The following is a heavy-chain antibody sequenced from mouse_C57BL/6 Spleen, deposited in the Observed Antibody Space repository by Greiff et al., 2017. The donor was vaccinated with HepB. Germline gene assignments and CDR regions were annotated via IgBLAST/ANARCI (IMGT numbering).Heavy chain of an antibody. Sequence: VQLQESGPELVKPGASVKISCKASGYAFSSSWINWVKQRPGKGLEWIGRIYPGDGDTNYNGKFKGKATLTADKSSSTAYMQLSSLTSEDSAVYFCATKFYWYFDVWGTGTTVTVSS. V-gene: IGHV1-82*01. D-gene: IGHD1-3*01. CDR3: ATKFYWYFDV. CDR2: IYPGDGDT. CDR1: GYAFSSSW. J-gene: IGHJ1*03.